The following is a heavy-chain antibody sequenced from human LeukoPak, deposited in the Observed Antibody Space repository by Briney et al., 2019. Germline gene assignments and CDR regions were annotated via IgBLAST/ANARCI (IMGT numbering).Heavy chain of an antibody. Sequence: SETLSLTCAVSGGSISSSNWWSWVRQPPEKGLEWIGEIYHSGSTNYNPSLKSRVTISVDKSKNQFSLKLSSVTAADTAVYYCARDREMGLLRYSYGLDYWGQGTLVTVSS. D-gene: IGHD5-18*01. CDR3: ARDREMGLLRYSYGLDY. CDR2: IYHSGST. J-gene: IGHJ4*02. CDR1: GGSISSSNW. V-gene: IGHV4-4*02.